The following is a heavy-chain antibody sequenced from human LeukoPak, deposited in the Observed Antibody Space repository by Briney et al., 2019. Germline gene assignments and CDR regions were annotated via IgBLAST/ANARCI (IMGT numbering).Heavy chain of an antibody. CDR3: GMRGLTFD. V-gene: IGHV3-21*01. CDR2: IDRSGSYI. D-gene: IGHD3-22*01. J-gene: IGHJ4*02. CDR1: GFTFSTLD. Sequence: GGSLRLSCAASGFTFSTLDFNWVRQPPGRGLEWVSSIDRSGSYIYYADSVKGRFTISRDNAKNSLYLQMDSLRAEDTAVYYCGMRGLTFDWGQGTLVTVSS.